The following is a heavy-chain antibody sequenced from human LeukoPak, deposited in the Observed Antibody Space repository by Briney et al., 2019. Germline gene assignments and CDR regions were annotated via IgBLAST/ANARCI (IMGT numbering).Heavy chain of an antibody. D-gene: IGHD3-9*01. CDR1: GGSFSGYY. CDR3: AGENYDILTGYQGMFDY. V-gene: IGHV4-34*01. CDR2: INHSGST. J-gene: IGHJ4*02. Sequence: PSETLSLTCAVYGGSFSGYYWSWIRQPPGKGLEWIGEINHSGSTNYNPSLKSRVTISVDTSKNQFSLKLSSVTAADTAVYYCAGENYDILTGYQGMFDYWGQGTLVTVSS.